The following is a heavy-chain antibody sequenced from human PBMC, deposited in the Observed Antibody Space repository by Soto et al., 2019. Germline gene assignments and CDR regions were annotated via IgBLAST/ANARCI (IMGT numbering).Heavy chain of an antibody. D-gene: IGHD3-22*01. CDR1: GGSISSGGYY. J-gene: IGHJ5*02. CDR2: IYYSGST. Sequence: TLSLTCTVSGGSISSGGYYWSWIRQHPGKGLEWIGYIYYSGSTYYNPSLKSRVTISVDTSKNQFSLKLSSVTAADTAVYYCARGTTYYYDSSGQNNWFDPWGQGTLVTVSS. CDR3: ARGTTYYYDSSGQNNWFDP. V-gene: IGHV4-31*03.